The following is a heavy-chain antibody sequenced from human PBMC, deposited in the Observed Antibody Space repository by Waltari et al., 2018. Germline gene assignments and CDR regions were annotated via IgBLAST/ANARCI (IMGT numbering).Heavy chain of an antibody. D-gene: IGHD5-12*01. J-gene: IGHJ5*02. V-gene: IGHV4-30-2*01. CDR2: IYHSGST. Sequence: QLQLQESGSGLVKPSQTLSLTCAVSGGSISSGGYSWSWIRQPPGKGLEWIGYIYHSGSTYYNPSLKSRVTISVDRAKNQFSLKLSSVTAADTAVYYCARAEATEGNWFDPWGQGTLVTVSS. CDR1: GGSISSGGYS. CDR3: ARAEATEGNWFDP.